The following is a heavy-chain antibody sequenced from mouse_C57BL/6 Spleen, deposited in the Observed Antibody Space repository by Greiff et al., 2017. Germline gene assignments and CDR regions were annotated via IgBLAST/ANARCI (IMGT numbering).Heavy chain of an antibody. CDR2: ISYDGSN. CDR3: SRVVITTVVARGGFDY. D-gene: IGHD1-1*01. J-gene: IGHJ2*01. V-gene: IGHV3-6*01. Sequence: EVQLQQSGPGLVKPSQSLSLTCSVTGYSITSGYYWNWIRQFPGNKLEWMGYISYDGSNNSNPSLKNRISITRDTSKNQFFLKLNSVTTEDTATYYGSRVVITTVVARGGFDYWGQGTTRTVSS. CDR1: GYSITSGYY.